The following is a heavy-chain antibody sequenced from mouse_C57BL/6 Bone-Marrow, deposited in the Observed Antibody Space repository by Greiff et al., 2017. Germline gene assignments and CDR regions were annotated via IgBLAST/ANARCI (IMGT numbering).Heavy chain of an antibody. CDR3: ASTFFFAY. CDR2: INPSSGYT. V-gene: IGHV1-7*01. J-gene: IGHJ3*01. CDR1: GYTFTSYW. Sequence: QVQLQQSGAELAKPGASVKLSCKASGYTFTSYWMHWVKQRPGQGLEWIGYINPSSGYTKYNQKFKDKDTLTADKSSSTAYMQLSSLTYEDSAVYYCASTFFFAYWGQGTLVTVSA.